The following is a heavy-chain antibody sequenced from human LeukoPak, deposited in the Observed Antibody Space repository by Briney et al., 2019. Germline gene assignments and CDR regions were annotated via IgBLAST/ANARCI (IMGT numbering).Heavy chain of an antibody. Sequence: GGSLRLSCAASGFTFSSYSMNWVRQAPGKALEWVSSLSSSSTYIFYADSVKGRFTISRDNAKNSLYLQMNSLRAEDTAVYYCARVWGDYYYYYMDVWGKGTTVTISS. CDR2: LSSSSTYI. CDR3: ARVWGDYYYYYMDV. CDR1: GFTFSSYS. D-gene: IGHD3-16*01. J-gene: IGHJ6*03. V-gene: IGHV3-21*01.